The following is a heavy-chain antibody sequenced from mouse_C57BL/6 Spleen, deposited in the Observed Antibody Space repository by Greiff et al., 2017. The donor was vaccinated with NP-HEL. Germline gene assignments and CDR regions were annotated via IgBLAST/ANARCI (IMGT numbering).Heavy chain of an antibody. CDR1: GYSITSGYD. CDR3: ARGGDTTVPFAY. D-gene: IGHD1-1*01. J-gene: IGHJ3*01. CDR2: ISYSGST. V-gene: IGHV3-1*01. Sequence: EVQLQQSGPGMVKPSQSLSLTCTVTGYSITSGYDWHWIRHFPGNKLEWMGYISYSGSTNYNPSLKSRISITHDTSKNHFFLKLNSVTTEDTATYYCARGGDTTVPFAYWGQGTLVTVSA.